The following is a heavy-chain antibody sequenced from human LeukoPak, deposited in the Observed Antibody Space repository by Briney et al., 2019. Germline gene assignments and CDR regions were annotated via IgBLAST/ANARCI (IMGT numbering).Heavy chain of an antibody. CDR3: ARVSTVTTNRYFDY. J-gene: IGHJ4*02. V-gene: IGHV4-59*12. CDR2: IYYSGST. Sequence: SETLSLTCTVSGGSISSYYWSWIRQPPGKGLEWIGYIYYSGSTNYNPSLKSRVTISLGTSKNQFSLKLSSVTAADTAVYYCARVSTVTTNRYFDYWGQGTLVTVSS. CDR1: GGSISSYY. D-gene: IGHD4-17*01.